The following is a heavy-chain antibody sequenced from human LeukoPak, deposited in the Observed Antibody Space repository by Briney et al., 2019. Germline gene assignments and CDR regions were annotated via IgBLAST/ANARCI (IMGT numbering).Heavy chain of an antibody. V-gene: IGHV4-4*07. CDR3: ANYVSASGDYYGMDV. CDR2: VHPSGTT. D-gene: IGHD3-10*01. CDR1: GGSISDYY. Sequence: SETLSLTCTVSGGSISDYYWTWIRQPAGKGLEWIGRVHPSGTTNYNPSLKSRVTMSVDTSKNQFSLKLSSVTAAGTAVYYCANYVSASGDYYGMDVWGQGTTVTVSS. J-gene: IGHJ6*02.